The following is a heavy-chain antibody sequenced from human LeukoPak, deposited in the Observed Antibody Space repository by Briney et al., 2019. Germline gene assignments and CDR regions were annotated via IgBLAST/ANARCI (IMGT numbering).Heavy chain of an antibody. Sequence: SETLSLTCAVYGGSFSGYYWSWIRQPPGKGLEWIGKINHSGSTNYNPSLKSRVTISVDTSKNQFSLKLSSVTAADTAVYYCARVGVRYDILTGYYNGYYFDYWGQGTLVTVSS. D-gene: IGHD3-9*01. V-gene: IGHV4-34*01. CDR3: ARVGVRYDILTGYYNGYYFDY. J-gene: IGHJ4*02. CDR2: INHSGST. CDR1: GGSFSGYY.